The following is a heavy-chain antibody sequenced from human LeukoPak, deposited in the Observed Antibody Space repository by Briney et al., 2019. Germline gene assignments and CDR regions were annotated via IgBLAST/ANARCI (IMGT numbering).Heavy chain of an antibody. CDR1: GFTFSSYS. V-gene: IGHV3-21*01. Sequence: PGGSLRLSCAASGFTFSSYSMNWVRQAPGKGLEWVSSISSSSSYIYYADSVKGRFTISRDNAKNSLYLQMNSLRAEDTALYYGAREGAGIMIRGVILDYWGQGTLVTVSS. CDR2: ISSSSSYI. CDR3: AREGAGIMIRGVILDY. J-gene: IGHJ4*02. D-gene: IGHD3-10*01.